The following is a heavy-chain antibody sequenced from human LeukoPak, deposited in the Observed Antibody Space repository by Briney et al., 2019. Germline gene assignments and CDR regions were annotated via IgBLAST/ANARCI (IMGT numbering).Heavy chain of an antibody. Sequence: PRRSLRLSCVASGFSFTSAWTVWVRQAPGKGLEWVGRIKDRIEGATTDVDAAVKGRFTISRDDSRSTVYLQMDSLKTEDRAMYYCTTDFSHFDLSSGYYSYWGVGTLVSVSS. CDR1: GFSFTSAW. D-gene: IGHD3-3*01. J-gene: IGHJ4*02. CDR3: TTDFSHFDLSSGYYSY. CDR2: IKDRIEGATT. V-gene: IGHV3-15*01.